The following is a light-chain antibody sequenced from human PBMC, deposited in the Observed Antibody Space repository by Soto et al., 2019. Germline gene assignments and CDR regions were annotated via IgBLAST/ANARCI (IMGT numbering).Light chain of an antibody. CDR3: QQYSTWPPVT. Sequence: EIVITQSPATLSVSPGERATLSCRASQSVNTKLAWYQQKPGQAPRLLIYDASTRATGVPTRFSGTGSGTGFTLTISSLQSEDFAVYYCQQYSTWPPVTFGGGTKLEI. CDR2: DAS. CDR1: QSVNTK. V-gene: IGKV3-15*01. J-gene: IGKJ4*01.